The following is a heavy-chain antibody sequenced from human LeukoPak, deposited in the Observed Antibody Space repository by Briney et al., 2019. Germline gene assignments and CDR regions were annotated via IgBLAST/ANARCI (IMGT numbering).Heavy chain of an antibody. J-gene: IGHJ5*02. D-gene: IGHD1-20*01. V-gene: IGHV4-34*01. CDR2: INHSGST. Sequence: SETLSLTCAVYGGSFSGYYWSWIRQPPGKGLEWIGEINHSGSTNYNPSLKTRVTISVDTSKNQFSLKLSSVTAADTAVYYCARDRSFNWNDDWFDPWGQGTLVTVSS. CDR3: ARDRSFNWNDDWFDP. CDR1: GGSFSGYY.